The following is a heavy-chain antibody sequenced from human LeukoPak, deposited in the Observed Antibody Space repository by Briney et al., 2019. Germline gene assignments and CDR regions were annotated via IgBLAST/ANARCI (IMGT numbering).Heavy chain of an antibody. D-gene: IGHD6-13*01. J-gene: IGHJ4*02. CDR2: IYYSGST. Sequence: SETLSLTCTVSGGSISSYYWSWIRQPPGKGLEWIGYIYYSGSTNYNPSLKSRVTISVDTSKNQFSLKLSSVTAPDTAVYYCARLYSSSSSFDYWGQGTLVTVSS. CDR1: GGSISSYY. CDR3: ARLYSSSSSFDY. V-gene: IGHV4-59*01.